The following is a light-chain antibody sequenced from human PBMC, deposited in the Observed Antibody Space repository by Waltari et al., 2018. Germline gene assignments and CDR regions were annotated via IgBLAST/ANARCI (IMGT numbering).Light chain of an antibody. V-gene: IGKV3-20*01. CDR3: QQYSSSPYT. J-gene: IGKJ2*01. CDR2: GAS. Sequence: EIVLTQSPGTLSLSPGESATLSCRASQSVSSSYLAWYQQKPGQAPRLLIYGASSRATGIPDRFSGSGSGTDFTLTISRLEPEDFAVYYCQQYSSSPYTFGQGTKLEIK. CDR1: QSVSSSY.